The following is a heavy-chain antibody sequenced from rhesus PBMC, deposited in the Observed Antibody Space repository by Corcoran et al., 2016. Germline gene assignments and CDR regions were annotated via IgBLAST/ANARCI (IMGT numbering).Heavy chain of an antibody. CDR1: GGSLSSSW. V-gene: IGHV4-80*01. D-gene: IGHD2-21*01. CDR3: VRSSGLSGSYYGFDS. Sequence: QVQLQESGPGLVKPSETLSLTCAVSGGSLSSSWWTWIRQSPGKGREWFGEIDGYRGLINLNPSLKSRLTISKDASKNQFSLNLSSMSAADTAVYYCVRSSGLSGSYYGFDSWGQGVVVTVSS. CDR2: IDGYRGLI. J-gene: IGHJ6*01.